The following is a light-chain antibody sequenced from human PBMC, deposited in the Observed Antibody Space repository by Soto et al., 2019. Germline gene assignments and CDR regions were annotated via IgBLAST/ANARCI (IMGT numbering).Light chain of an antibody. Sequence: ETVLTQSPGTLSLSPGERATLSCRASQSIASRYLAWYQQTPGRAPRLLIYGASNRATGIPDRFSGSGSGTDFTLTISRLEPEDSAVYYCHHYDNSPPFPFGPGTKVDIK. V-gene: IGKV3-20*01. J-gene: IGKJ3*01. CDR3: HHYDNSPPFP. CDR1: QSIASRY. CDR2: GAS.